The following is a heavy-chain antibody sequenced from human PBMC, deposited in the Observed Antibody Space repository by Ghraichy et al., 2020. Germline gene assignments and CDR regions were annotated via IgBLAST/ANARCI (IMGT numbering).Heavy chain of an antibody. D-gene: IGHD2-15*01. CDR1: GFTFSNHA. CDR3: AKDRVAVGDSWNHDY. J-gene: IGHJ4*02. Sequence: GGSLRLSCAASGFTFSNHAMTWVRQAPGKGLEWVSSIYVSGSTKYADSVKGRFTISRANSKNTLFLQMNSLGADDTAVYYCAKDRVAVGDSWNHDYWGQGTLVTVSS. CDR2: IYVSGST. V-gene: IGHV3-23*01.